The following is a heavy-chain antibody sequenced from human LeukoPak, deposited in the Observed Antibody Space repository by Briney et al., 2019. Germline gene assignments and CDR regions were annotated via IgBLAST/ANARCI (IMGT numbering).Heavy chain of an antibody. D-gene: IGHD3-22*01. CDR2: VNHSGST. V-gene: IGHV4-34*01. J-gene: IGHJ3*02. CDR3: ARGGDNTGNYGDAFDI. CDR1: NGFFSGYY. Sequence: PSETLSLTCGIYNGFFSGYYWSWIRQSPGEGLEWIGEVNHSGSTNYNPSLKSRVIISRDTSNNQFSLELSSVTAADTAVYYCARGGDNTGNYGDAFDIWGQGTVVTVSS.